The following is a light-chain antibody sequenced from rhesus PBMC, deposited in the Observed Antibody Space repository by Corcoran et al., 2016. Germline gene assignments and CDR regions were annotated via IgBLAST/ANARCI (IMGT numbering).Light chain of an antibody. J-gene: IGKJ2*01. CDR2: KAS. Sequence: DIQMTQSPSSLSASVGDRVTITCRASENVNNYLNWYQQKPGKAPKLLIYKASTLQSGVPSRFSGSGSGTDYTFTICRLQPEDVATYYCQHGYGTPYSFGQGTKVEIK. CDR3: QHGYGTPYS. CDR1: ENVNNY. V-gene: IGKV1-74*01.